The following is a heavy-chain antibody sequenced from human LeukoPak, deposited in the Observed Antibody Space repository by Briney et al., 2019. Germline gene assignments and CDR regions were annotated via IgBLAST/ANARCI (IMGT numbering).Heavy chain of an antibody. J-gene: IGHJ4*02. CDR3: AKAGGYYDSSGYYDY. Sequence: GGSLRLSCAASGFTFSSYAMSWVRQAPGKGLEWVSAISGSGGSTYYADSVKGRFTISRDNSKNTLYLQMNCLRAEDTAVYYCAKAGGYYDSSGYYDYWGQGTLVTVSS. V-gene: IGHV3-23*01. D-gene: IGHD3-22*01. CDR2: ISGSGGST. CDR1: GFTFSSYA.